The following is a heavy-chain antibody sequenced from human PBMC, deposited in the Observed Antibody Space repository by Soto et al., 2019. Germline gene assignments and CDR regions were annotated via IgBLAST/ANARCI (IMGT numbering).Heavy chain of an antibody. CDR2: ISAYNANA. V-gene: IGHV1-18*01. CDR3: ARENSYFDY. J-gene: IGHJ4*02. CDR1: GYTFRNFG. Sequence: ASVKVSCKASGYTFRNFGISWVRQAPGQGLEWMGWISAYNANANYAQKFQGRLTMTADTSTSTAYMELRSLRSDDTAVYYCARENSYFDYWGQGTXVTVSS.